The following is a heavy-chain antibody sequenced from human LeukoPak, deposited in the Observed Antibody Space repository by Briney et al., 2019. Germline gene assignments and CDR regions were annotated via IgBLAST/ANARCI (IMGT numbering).Heavy chain of an antibody. CDR2: IGDSGDTT. V-gene: IGHV3-23*01. Sequence: GGSLRLSCAASGFTFSSYSMNWVRQAPGKGLEWVSAIGDSGDTTYYADSVKGRFTISRDNSKNTLYLQMNSLRAEDTAVYYCAKGDVLRLPPFDCWGQGTLVTVSS. J-gene: IGHJ5*01. CDR1: GFTFSSYS. CDR3: AKGDVLRLPPFDC. D-gene: IGHD3-3*01.